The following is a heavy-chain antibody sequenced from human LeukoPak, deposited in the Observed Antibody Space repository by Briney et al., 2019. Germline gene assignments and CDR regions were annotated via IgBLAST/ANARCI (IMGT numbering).Heavy chain of an antibody. CDR3: ARGGYSYGRRKGPFDY. Sequence: SETLSLTCAVYGGSFSGYYWSWIRQPPGKGLEWIGEINHSGSTNYNPSLKSRVTISVDTSKSQFSLKLSSVTAADTAVYYCARGGYSYGRRKGPFDYWGQGTLVTVSS. J-gene: IGHJ4*02. CDR1: GGSFSGYY. CDR2: INHSGST. V-gene: IGHV4-34*01. D-gene: IGHD5-18*01.